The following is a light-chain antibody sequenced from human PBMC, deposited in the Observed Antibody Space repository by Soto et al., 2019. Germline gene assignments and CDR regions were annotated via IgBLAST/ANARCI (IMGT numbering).Light chain of an antibody. J-gene: IGKJ1*01. V-gene: IGKV1-17*03. CDR3: LQYNSYPWT. CDR1: QGVSNS. CDR2: AAS. Sequence: DIQMTQSPSAMSASVGDRVTMTCRASQGVSNSLAWFQQKPGEVPKRLIYAASTLQSGVPSRFSGSGSGTEFTLTIRSLQPEDLASYYCLQYNSYPWTFGQGTKVESK.